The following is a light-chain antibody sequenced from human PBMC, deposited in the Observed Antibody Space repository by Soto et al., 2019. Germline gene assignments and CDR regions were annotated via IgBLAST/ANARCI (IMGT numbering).Light chain of an antibody. CDR1: SSDVGGYKY. CDR2: EVS. CDR3: SSYATNNTLV. J-gene: IGLJ3*02. V-gene: IGLV2-14*01. Sequence: QSALTQPASVSGSPGQSITISCTGSSSDVGGYKYVSWYQQHPGKAPRLMIYEVSNRPSGVSNRFSGSKSGDTASLTISGLQFEDEADYHCSSYATNNTLVFGGGTKLTVL.